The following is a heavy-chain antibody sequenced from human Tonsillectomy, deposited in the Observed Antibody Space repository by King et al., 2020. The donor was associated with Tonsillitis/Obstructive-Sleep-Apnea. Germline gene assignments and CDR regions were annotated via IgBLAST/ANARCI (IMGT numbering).Heavy chain of an antibody. J-gene: IGHJ6*03. D-gene: IGHD3-16*02. CDR3: TRPGIMITFGGVIDGPYYYYMDV. CDR2: IKSKTDGGTT. CDR1: GFTFSNAW. Sequence: QLVQSGGGLVKPGGSLRLSCAASGFTFSNAWMSWVRQAPGKGLEWVGRIKSKTDGGTTDYAAPVKGRFTISRDDSKNTLYLQMNSLKTEDTAVYYCTRPGIMITFGGVIDGPYYYYMDVWGKGTTVTVSS. V-gene: IGHV3-15*01.